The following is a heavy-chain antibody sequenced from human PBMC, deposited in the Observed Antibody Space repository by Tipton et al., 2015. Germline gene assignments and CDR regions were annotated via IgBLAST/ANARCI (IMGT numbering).Heavy chain of an antibody. D-gene: IGHD4-17*01. CDR3: ARVPTTVTTYFVY. Sequence: TLSLTCTVSGAFINSYYWSWIRQPPGKGLEWIGEINHSGSTNYNPSLKSRVTISVDTSKNQFSLKLSSVTAADTAVYYCARVPTTVTTYFVYWGQGTLVTVSS. J-gene: IGHJ4*02. V-gene: IGHV4-34*01. CDR2: INHSGST. CDR1: GAFINSYY.